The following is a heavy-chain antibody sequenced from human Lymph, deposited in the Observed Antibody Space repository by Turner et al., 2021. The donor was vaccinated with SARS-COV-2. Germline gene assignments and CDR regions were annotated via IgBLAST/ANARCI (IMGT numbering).Heavy chain of an antibody. V-gene: IGHV3-33*01. CDR1: GFTFSSYG. J-gene: IGHJ6*02. Sequence: VESGGGVVQPGRSLRLSCAAYGFTFSSYGMHWVRQAPGKGLVWVAVIWSDGSNKYYADSVKGRFTISRDNSKNTLYLQMNNLRAEDTAVYYCARESNYYDSSGSGGYYYYGIDVWGQGTTVTVSS. D-gene: IGHD3-22*01. CDR3: ARESNYYDSSGSGGYYYYGIDV. CDR2: IWSDGSNK.